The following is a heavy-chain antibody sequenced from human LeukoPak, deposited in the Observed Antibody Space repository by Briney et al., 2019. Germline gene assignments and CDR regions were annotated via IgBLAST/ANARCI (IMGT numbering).Heavy chain of an antibody. CDR1: GDSVSNKNAA. J-gene: IGHJ4*02. V-gene: IGHV6-1*01. CDR3: AGGIAAGGFDY. D-gene: IGHD6-13*01. Sequence: TSQTLSLTSAISGDSVSNKNAAWNWIRHSPLRGLEWLGRTYYRSKWYNEYAVSVKSRIAINPDAPKNQFSLQLNSVNPEDTAVYYCAGGIAAGGFDYWGQGTLVTVSS. CDR2: TYYRSKWYN.